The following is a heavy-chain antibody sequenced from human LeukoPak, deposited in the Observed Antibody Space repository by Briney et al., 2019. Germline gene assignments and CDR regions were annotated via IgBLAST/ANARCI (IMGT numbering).Heavy chain of an antibody. CDR1: GASINTGGHS. CDR2: IFYSGST. Sequence: SETLSLTCAVSGASINTGGHSWSWIRQPPGKGLEWIGYIFYSGSTFYNSSLKSRVTISMDTSKNQFSLKLSSVTAADTAVYYCARLVDTAMVTRADYWGQGTLVTVSS. J-gene: IGHJ4*02. V-gene: IGHV4-30-4*07. D-gene: IGHD5-18*01. CDR3: ARLVDTAMVTRADY.